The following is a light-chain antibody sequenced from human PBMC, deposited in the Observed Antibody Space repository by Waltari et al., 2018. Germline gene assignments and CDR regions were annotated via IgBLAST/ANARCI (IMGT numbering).Light chain of an antibody. Sequence: DIQMTQSPSSLSASVGDTVTITCQASQGIDNSLNWYQQKPGKAPKLLIYRASSLQSGIPSRFRGSGSGTDFTLTIGSLQPEDFATYYCQRGYSYPLTFGGGTKVEIK. CDR3: QRGYSYPLT. J-gene: IGKJ4*01. CDR1: QGIDNS. CDR2: RAS. V-gene: IGKV1-NL1*01.